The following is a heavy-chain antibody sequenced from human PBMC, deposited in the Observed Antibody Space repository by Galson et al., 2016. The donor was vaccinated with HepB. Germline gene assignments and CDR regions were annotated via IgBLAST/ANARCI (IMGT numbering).Heavy chain of an antibody. Sequence: SETLSLTCAVYGGSFSDYYWSWIRQPPGKGLEWLGEINHSGSTNYNPSLKSRVTISVDRSKNAFSLKLNSVTAADTAVYYCARGIRSVSSRDSILGRYFDYWGQGTLVTVSS. CDR2: INHSGST. CDR1: GGSFSDYY. D-gene: IGHD3-3*02. J-gene: IGHJ4*02. V-gene: IGHV4-34*01. CDR3: ARGIRSVSSRDSILGRYFDY.